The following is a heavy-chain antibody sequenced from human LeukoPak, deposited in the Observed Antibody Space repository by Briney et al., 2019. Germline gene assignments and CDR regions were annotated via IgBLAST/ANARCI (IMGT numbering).Heavy chain of an antibody. CDR2: INPSGGST. Sequence: ASVKVSCKASGYTFTSYYMHWVRQAPGQGLEWMGIINPSGGSTSYAQKFQGRVTMTRDTSTSTVYMELRSLRSDDTAVYYCARVRAAVAGPGGWFDPWGQGTLVTVSS. J-gene: IGHJ5*02. CDR3: ARVRAAVAGPGGWFDP. V-gene: IGHV1-46*01. D-gene: IGHD6-19*01. CDR1: GYTFTSYY.